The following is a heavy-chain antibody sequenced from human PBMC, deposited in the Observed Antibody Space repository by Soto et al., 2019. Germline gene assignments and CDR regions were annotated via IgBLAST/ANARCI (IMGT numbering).Heavy chain of an antibody. D-gene: IGHD6-13*01. V-gene: IGHV1-69*01. CDR2: IIPIFGTA. CDR3: ASSESSPYYYGMDV. Sequence: QVQLVQSGAEVKKPGSSVKVSCKASGGTFSSYAISWVRQAPGQGLEWMGGIIPIFGTANYAQKFQGGVTITADESTSTAYMELSSVRSEDTAVYSCASSESSPYYYGMDVWGQGTTVTVSS. J-gene: IGHJ6*02. CDR1: GGTFSSYA.